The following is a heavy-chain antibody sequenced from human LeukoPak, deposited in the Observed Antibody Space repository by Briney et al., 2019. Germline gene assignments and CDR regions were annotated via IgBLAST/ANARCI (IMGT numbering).Heavy chain of an antibody. D-gene: IGHD5-12*01. CDR1: GFTFRCYA. J-gene: IGHJ4*02. CDR2: ISYGDGTA. V-gene: IGHV3-23*01. Sequence: GGSLRLSCAASGFTFRCYAVNWVRQSPGKGLEWVSSISYGDGTAFYAGSVKGRFTVSRDNSRSTLYLQMASLRAEDTAVYYCAKDRGYTGYDSGGIDFWGQGTLVTVSS. CDR3: AKDRGYTGYDSGGIDF.